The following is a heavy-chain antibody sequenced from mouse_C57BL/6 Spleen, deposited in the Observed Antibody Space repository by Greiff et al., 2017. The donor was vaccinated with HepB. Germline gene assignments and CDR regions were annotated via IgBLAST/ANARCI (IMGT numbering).Heavy chain of an antibody. CDR3: AKFYYGSSYEAMDY. CDR1: GYTFTSYT. Sequence: VKLQQSGAELARPGASVKMSCKASGYTFTSYTMHWVKQRPGQGLEWIGYINPSSGYTKYNQKFKDKATLTADKSSSTAYMQLSSLTSEDSAVYYCAKFYYGSSYEAMDYWGQGTTVTVSS. D-gene: IGHD1-1*01. CDR2: INPSSGYT. V-gene: IGHV1-4*01. J-gene: IGHJ4*01.